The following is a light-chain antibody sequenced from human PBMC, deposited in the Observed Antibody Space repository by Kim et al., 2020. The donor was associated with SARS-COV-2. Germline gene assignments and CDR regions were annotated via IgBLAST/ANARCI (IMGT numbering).Light chain of an antibody. CDR3: QQYDNLPLT. CDR1: QGVGSR. V-gene: IGKV1-33*01. CDR2: DAS. J-gene: IGKJ4*01. Sequence: ASVGDRVTITCRASQGVGSRVAWYQQKPGKAPKLLIYDASNLETGVPSRFSGSGSGTDFTFTISSLQPEDIATYYCQQYDNLPLTFGGGTKVDIK.